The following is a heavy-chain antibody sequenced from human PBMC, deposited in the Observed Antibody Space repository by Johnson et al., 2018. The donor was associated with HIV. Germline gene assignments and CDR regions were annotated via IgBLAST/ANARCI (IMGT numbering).Heavy chain of an antibody. CDR1: GFSVRNYG. V-gene: IGHV3-33*01. CDR3: ARDGGYTFFAFDT. Sequence: QVQLVESGGGVVLPGRSLGLSCAASGFSVRNYGMHWVRQAPGKGLEWLAVIWTDGHTNYFADSVKGRFTISRDTYKNTLNVQMNSLRAEDTASYYCARDGGYTFFAFDTWGRGTLVTVSS. J-gene: IGHJ3*02. CDR2: IWTDGHTN. D-gene: IGHD5-18*01.